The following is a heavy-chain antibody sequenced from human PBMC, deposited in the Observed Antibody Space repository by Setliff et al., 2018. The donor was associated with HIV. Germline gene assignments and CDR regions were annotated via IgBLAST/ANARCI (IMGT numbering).Heavy chain of an antibody. J-gene: IGHJ4*02. CDR3: ARDVSWRVRTYIDY. CDR2: ISSSSRSK. D-gene: IGHD3-3*01. V-gene: IGHV3-21*01. CDR1: GFTFSTYS. Sequence: GGSLRLSCEASGFTFSTYSMNWVRQAPGKGLEWVSSISSSSRSKYYADSVKGRFTISRDNAKNSLYLQMNSLTAEDTAVCYCARDVSWRVRTYIDYWGQGALVTVSS.